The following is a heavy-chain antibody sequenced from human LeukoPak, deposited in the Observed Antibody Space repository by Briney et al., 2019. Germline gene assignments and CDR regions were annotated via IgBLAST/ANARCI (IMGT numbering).Heavy chain of an antibody. CDR3: ARGVTRYCSSTSCPDRPFDY. CDR1: GFTFSSYG. J-gene: IGHJ4*02. Sequence: GGSLRLSCAASGFTFSSYGMHWVRQAPGKGLEWVAVIWYDGSNKYYADSVKGRFTISRDNSKNTLYLQMNSLRAEDTAVYYCARGVTRYCSSTSCPDRPFDYWGQGTLVTVSS. D-gene: IGHD2-2*01. V-gene: IGHV3-33*01. CDR2: IWYDGSNK.